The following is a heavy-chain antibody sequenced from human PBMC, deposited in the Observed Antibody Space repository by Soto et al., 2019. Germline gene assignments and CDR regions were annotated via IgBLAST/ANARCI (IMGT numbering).Heavy chain of an antibody. CDR2: ISFDSSEI. CDR1: RFTFSNNA. CDR3: AIARVADSSLDH. D-gene: IGHD3-3*01. V-gene: IGHV3-30*01. Sequence: GRSLRLSCVGSRFTFSNNAMHWVRQAPGKGLEWVAFISFDSSEIHYADSVKGRFTISRDNPRNTLFLHVNSPRADDTGVYYCAIARVADSSLDHCRQRTLVPVCS. J-gene: IGHJ4*02.